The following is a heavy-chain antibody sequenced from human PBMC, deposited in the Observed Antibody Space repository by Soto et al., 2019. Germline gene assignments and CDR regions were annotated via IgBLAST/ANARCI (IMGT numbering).Heavy chain of an antibody. CDR3: AGGIATGPLDP. V-gene: IGHV1-3*01. Sequence: QVQLVQSGAEVKKPGASVKISCKASGYTFTRYTMNWVRQAPGQRLEWMGWINPDNGNTKSSQKFQDRVIITRHTSASTAHTALRSLSSEDTAVYYCAGGIATGPLDPWGQGTLVTVSS. CDR2: INPDNGNT. D-gene: IGHD2-15*01. J-gene: IGHJ5*02. CDR1: GYTFTRYT.